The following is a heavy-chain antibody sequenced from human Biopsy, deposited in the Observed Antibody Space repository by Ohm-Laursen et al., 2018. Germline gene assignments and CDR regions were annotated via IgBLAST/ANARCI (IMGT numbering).Heavy chain of an antibody. V-gene: IGHV4-59*11. D-gene: IGHD4-23*01. CDR1: GGSFTGHY. Sequence: PGTLSLTCSVSGGSFTGHYWTWIRQPPGKGLEWIGHISHTGYTSYKSSLKSRVTISLDTSRKHFSPRLTSLAAADTAVYYCARGSNEYGGLYFPHWGQGTLVTVFS. CDR2: ISHTGYT. CDR3: ARGSNEYGGLYFPH. J-gene: IGHJ1*01.